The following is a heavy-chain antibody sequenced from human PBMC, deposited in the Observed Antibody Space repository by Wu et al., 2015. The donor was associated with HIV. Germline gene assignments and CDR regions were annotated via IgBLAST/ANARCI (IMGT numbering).Heavy chain of an antibody. Sequence: KASVSTPSPATICTGCDRPLDKGVEWMGWINPNSGGTNYAQKFQGRVTMTRDTSISTAYMELSRLRSDDTAVYYCARLRGLYDSSGYYYGLDYWGPGNASHRLL. J-gene: IGHJ4*02. V-gene: IGHV1-2*02. CDR3: ARLRGLYDSSGYYYGLDY. CDR2: INPNSGGT. CDR1: STPSPAT. D-gene: IGHD3-22*01.